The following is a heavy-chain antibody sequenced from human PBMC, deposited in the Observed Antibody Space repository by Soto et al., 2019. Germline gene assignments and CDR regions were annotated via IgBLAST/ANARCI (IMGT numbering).Heavy chain of an antibody. CDR3: ARRVYEHVWGSYFDN. J-gene: IGHJ4*02. CDR1: GGSITSGGYY. D-gene: IGHD3-16*01. Sequence: PSETLSLTCTVSGGSITSGGYYWSWIRLHPGKGLEWIGYIYYSGSTHFNPSLRSRATISVEPSKIQFSLKLSSVTAADTAVYYCARRVYEHVWGSYFDNWGPGTLVTVSS. CDR2: IYYSGST. V-gene: IGHV4-31*03.